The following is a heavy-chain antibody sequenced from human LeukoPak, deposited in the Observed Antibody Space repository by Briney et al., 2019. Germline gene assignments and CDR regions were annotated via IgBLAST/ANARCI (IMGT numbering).Heavy chain of an antibody. CDR2: IGSRSTYT. Sequence: GGSLRLSCAASGFTFSSYSMDWVRQAPGKGLEWVSSIGSRSTYTHYADSVKGRFTISRDNAKNSLYLQMNNLRAEDTALYYCVNPGVDIVPYWGQGTLVTVSS. D-gene: IGHD2-15*01. V-gene: IGHV3-21*01. CDR3: VNPGVDIVPY. CDR1: GFTFSSYS. J-gene: IGHJ4*02.